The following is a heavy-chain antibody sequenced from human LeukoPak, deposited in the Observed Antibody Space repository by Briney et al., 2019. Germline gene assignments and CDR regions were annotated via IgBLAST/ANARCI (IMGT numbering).Heavy chain of an antibody. CDR3: ARERDMATIVGYFDY. CDR2: INSDGSTT. J-gene: IGHJ4*02. D-gene: IGHD5-24*01. V-gene: IGHV3-74*01. Sequence: PGGSLRLSCVASGFTFSSYWMHWVRQAPGKGLVWVSRINSDGSTTTYADSVKGRFTISRDNAKNTLYLQMNSLRAEDTAVYYCARERDMATIVGYFDYWGQGTLVTVSS. CDR1: GFTFSSYW.